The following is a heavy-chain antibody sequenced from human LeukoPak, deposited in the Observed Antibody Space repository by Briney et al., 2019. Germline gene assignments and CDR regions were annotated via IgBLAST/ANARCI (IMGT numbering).Heavy chain of an antibody. V-gene: IGHV4-38-2*02. Sequence: SETLSLTCTVSGYSISSGYYWGWIRQPPGKGLEWIGSIYHSGSTYYNPSLKSRVTISVDTSKNQISLKLSSVTAADTAVYYCAVTGGYYFDYWGQGTLVTVSS. CDR1: GYSISSGYY. CDR3: AVTGGYYFDY. D-gene: IGHD1-14*01. CDR2: IYHSGST. J-gene: IGHJ4*02.